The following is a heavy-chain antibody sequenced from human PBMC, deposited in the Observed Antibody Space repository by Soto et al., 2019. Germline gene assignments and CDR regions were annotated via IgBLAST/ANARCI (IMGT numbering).Heavy chain of an antibody. CDR3: AAIGHSSGWYWFDP. CDR1: GVTFSSYE. J-gene: IGHJ5*02. Sequence: GGSLRLSRAASGVTFSSYEMNWFRQAPGKGLEWASYISSSGSTIYYADSVKGRFTISRDNAKNSLYLQMNSPRAEDTAVYYCAAIGHSSGWYWFDPWGQGTLVTVS. D-gene: IGHD6-19*01. V-gene: IGHV3-48*03. CDR2: ISSSGSTI.